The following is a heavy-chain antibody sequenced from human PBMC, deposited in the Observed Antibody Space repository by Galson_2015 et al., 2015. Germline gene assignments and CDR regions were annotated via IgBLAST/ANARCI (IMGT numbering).Heavy chain of an antibody. Sequence: SLRLSCAASGFTFSIYAMSWFRQAPGKGLEWVSAITGSGGRTYYADSVKGRFTISRDNSKNTLDLQMNSLRVEDTAVYYCAKYHWVMEHSDGGVDYWGQGTLVTVSS. CDR3: AKYHWVMEHSDGGVDY. J-gene: IGHJ4*01. CDR1: GFTFSIYA. V-gene: IGHV3-23*01. CDR2: ITGSGGRT. D-gene: IGHD2-21*01.